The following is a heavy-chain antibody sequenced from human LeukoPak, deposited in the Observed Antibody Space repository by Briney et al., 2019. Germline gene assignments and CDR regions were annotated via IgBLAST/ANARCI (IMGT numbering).Heavy chain of an antibody. D-gene: IGHD1-14*01. CDR3: ARGRAGDAVYVGMHYFDY. Sequence: SETLSLTCSVSNASMRSYRWTWLRQPPGKSLEWIGNTQHSGSTNNNPSLKSRVTISLETSNNHFSLSLTSVTAADTAVYYCARGRAGDAVYVGMHYFDYWGQGILVTVSS. CDR1: NASMRSYR. CDR2: TQHSGST. V-gene: IGHV4-59*01. J-gene: IGHJ4*02.